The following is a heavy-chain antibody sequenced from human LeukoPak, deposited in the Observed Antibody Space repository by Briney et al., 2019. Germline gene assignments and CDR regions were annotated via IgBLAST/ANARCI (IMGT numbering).Heavy chain of an antibody. CDR3: ARVGIAVDGGDY. J-gene: IGHJ4*02. D-gene: IGHD6-19*01. V-gene: IGHV3-21*01. Sequence: GGSLRLSXAASGFTFSSYSMNWVRQAPGKGLEWVSSISSSSSYIYYADSVKGRFTISRDNAKNSLYLQMNSLRAEDTAVYYCARVGIAVDGGDYWGQGTLVTVSS. CDR2: ISSSSSYI. CDR1: GFTFSSYS.